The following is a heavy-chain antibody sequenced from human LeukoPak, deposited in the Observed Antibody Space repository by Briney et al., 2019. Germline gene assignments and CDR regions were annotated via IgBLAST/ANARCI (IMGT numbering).Heavy chain of an antibody. CDR1: ALTLSSYG. J-gene: IGHJ3*02. D-gene: IGHD2-2*01. CDR3: AKGKRYCSITTCYEDAFHI. CDR2: VGGSDYST. V-gene: IGHV3-23*01. Sequence: GGSLRLSCAASALTLSSYGMSWVRQAPGKGLEWVSAVGGSDYSTYYADSVKGRFTISRDHSKNTLYLQMNSLRAEDTAVYYCAKGKRYCSITTCYEDAFHIWGQGTMVTVSS.